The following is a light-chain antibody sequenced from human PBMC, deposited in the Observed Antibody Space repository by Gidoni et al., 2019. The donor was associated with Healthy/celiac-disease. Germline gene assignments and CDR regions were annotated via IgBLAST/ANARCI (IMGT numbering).Light chain of an antibody. Sequence: DIVMTQSPDSLAFSLGERATINCKSSQNVLYSSNNKNYLAWYQQKPGQPPKLLIYWASTRESGVPDRFSGSGSGTEFTLTISSLQAEDVAVYYCQQYYSTPMYTFGQGTKLEIK. V-gene: IGKV4-1*01. CDR2: WAS. CDR1: QNVLYSSNNKNY. J-gene: IGKJ2*01. CDR3: QQYYSTPMYT.